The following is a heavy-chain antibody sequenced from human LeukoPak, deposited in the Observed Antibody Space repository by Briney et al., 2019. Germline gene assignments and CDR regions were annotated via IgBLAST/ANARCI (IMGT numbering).Heavy chain of an antibody. CDR1: GLTLSSYW. CDR2: INRYGSIT. D-gene: IGHD6-13*01. Sequence: GGSLRLSCAASGLTLSSYWMHWVRPAPGKGLVWVSRINRYGSITTSADSVRGRFTISRDNAKSTLYLQMNSLRAEVTALYYCARVVLRLAGEVGIAAAEEFIDYYYYGMDVWGQGTTVTVSS. J-gene: IGHJ6*02. CDR3: ARVVLRLAGEVGIAAAEEFIDYYYYGMDV. V-gene: IGHV3-74*01.